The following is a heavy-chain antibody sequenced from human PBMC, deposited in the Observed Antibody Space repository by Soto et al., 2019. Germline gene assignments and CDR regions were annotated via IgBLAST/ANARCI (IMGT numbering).Heavy chain of an antibody. CDR1: GGTFSSYA. CDR3: ARASNSYCSSTSCYAHYYYYGMDV. Sequence: QVQLVQSGAEVKKPGSSVKVSCKASGGTFSSYAISWVRQAPGQGLEWMGGIIPIFGTANYAQKFQGRVTITADECTRTAYMELSSLRSEDTAVYYCARASNSYCSSTSCYAHYYYYGMDVWGQGTTVTVSS. D-gene: IGHD2-2*01. V-gene: IGHV1-69*01. CDR2: IIPIFGTA. J-gene: IGHJ6*02.